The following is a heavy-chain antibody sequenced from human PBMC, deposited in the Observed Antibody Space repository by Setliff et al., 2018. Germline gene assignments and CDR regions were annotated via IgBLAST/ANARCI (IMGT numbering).Heavy chain of an antibody. CDR2: ICSDGSNK. V-gene: IGHV3-33*01. CDR3: ARGMYSSRWYDYRAFDI. Sequence: GSLRLSCAASGFTFSSYAIHWVRQAPGKGLEWVAVICSDGSNKFYADSVKGRFTISGDYCKNTLFLQMNRLRAEDTAVYHCARGMYSSRWYDYRAFDIWGQGTTVTVSS. D-gene: IGHD6-13*01. J-gene: IGHJ3*02. CDR1: GFTFSSYA.